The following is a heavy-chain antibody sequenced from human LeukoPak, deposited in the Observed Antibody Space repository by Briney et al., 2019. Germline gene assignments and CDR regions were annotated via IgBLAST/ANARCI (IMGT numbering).Heavy chain of an antibody. CDR3: ARGGSTYYYDSSGSMHFDY. CDR2: ISAYNGNT. D-gene: IGHD3-22*01. J-gene: IGHJ4*02. CDR1: GYTFTSYG. V-gene: IGHV1-18*01. Sequence: GASVKVSCKASGYTFTSYGISWVRQAPGQGLEWMGRISAYNGNTNYAQKLQGRVTMTTDTSTSTAYMELRSLRSDDTAVYYCARGGSTYYYDSSGSMHFDYWGQGTLVTVSS.